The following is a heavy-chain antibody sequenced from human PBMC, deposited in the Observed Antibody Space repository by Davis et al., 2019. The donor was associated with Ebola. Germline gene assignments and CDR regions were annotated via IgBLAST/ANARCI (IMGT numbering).Heavy chain of an antibody. J-gene: IGHJ4*02. CDR2: IYYSGSS. Sequence: SETLSLTSLVPGGSTSRTTYYWGWIRQPPGTGLEWLGTIYYSGSSYYNPSLKSRVTMSMDMSKNQFSLKLSSVTAADTAVYYCARFERDYGDYYFDYWGQGTLVTVSS. CDR3: ARFERDYGDYYFDY. D-gene: IGHD4-17*01. CDR1: GGSTSRTTYY. V-gene: IGHV4-39*01.